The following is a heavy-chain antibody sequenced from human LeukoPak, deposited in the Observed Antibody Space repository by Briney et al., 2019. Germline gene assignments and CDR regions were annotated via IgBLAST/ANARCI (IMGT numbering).Heavy chain of an antibody. Sequence: PSETLSLTCTVSGGSVSSYYWTWVRQPPGKGPEWIGYIHYTGSTNYNPSLESRVSISIDTSKNQFSLKLSSVTAADTAVYYCARLLAAAAQGFDPWGQGTLVTVSS. J-gene: IGHJ5*02. CDR2: IHYTGST. D-gene: IGHD6-13*01. CDR1: GGSVSSYY. CDR3: ARLLAAAAQGFDP. V-gene: IGHV4-59*08.